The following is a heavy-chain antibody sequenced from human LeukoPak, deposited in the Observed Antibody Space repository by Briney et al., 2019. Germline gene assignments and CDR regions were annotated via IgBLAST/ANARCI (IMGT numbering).Heavy chain of an antibody. V-gene: IGHV4-4*07. CDR2: IYTSGST. CDR1: GGSISSYY. J-gene: IGHJ4*02. D-gene: IGHD3-10*01. Sequence: SETLSLTCTVSGGSISSYYWSWIRQPAGKGLEWIGRIYTSGSTNYNPSLKSRVTISVDTSKNQFSLKLSSVTAADTAVYYCARDQYYYGSGSYHRYDYWGQGTLVTVSS. CDR3: ARDQYYYGSGSYHRYDY.